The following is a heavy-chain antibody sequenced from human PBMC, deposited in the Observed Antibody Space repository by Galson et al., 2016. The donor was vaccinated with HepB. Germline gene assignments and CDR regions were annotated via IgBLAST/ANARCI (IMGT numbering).Heavy chain of an antibody. V-gene: IGHV1-69*02. J-gene: IGHJ4*02. CDR3: ARGDGGTYYAGYYFDY. CDR2: IIPLLGIA. CDR1: GGTFSSYT. Sequence: SVKVSCKASGGTFSSYTLSWVRQAPGQGLEWMGRIIPLLGIANYAHKFQGRVTITADKSTSTAYMELSSLRSEDTAVYYCARGDGGTYYAGYYFDYWGQGTLVTVSS. D-gene: IGHD1-26*01.